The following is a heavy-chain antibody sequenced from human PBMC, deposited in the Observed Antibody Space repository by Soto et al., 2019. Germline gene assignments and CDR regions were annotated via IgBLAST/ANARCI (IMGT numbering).Heavy chain of an antibody. CDR1: GFTFSSYA. Sequence: QLGGSLRLSCAASGFTFSSYAMSWVRQAPGKGLEWVSAISGSGGSTYYADSVKGRFTISRDNSKNTLYLQMNSLRAEDTAVYYCAKDRTYHQDYFDYWGQGTLVTVSS. V-gene: IGHV3-23*01. D-gene: IGHD2-2*01. CDR3: AKDRTYHQDYFDY. CDR2: ISGSGGST. J-gene: IGHJ4*02.